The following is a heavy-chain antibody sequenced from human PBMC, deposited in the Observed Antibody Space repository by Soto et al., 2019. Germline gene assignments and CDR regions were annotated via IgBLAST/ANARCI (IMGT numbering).Heavy chain of an antibody. CDR1: GFTVSSNY. J-gene: IGHJ4*02. CDR3: ARYYYDSSGYFDY. D-gene: IGHD3-22*01. V-gene: IGHV3-53*01. Sequence: EVQLVESGGGLIQPGGSLRLSCAASGFTVSSNYMSWVRQAPGKGLEWVSVIYSGGSTYYADSVKGRFTISRDNSKNTRYLQMNSLRAEDTAVYYCARYYYDSSGYFDYWGQGTLVTVSS. CDR2: IYSGGST.